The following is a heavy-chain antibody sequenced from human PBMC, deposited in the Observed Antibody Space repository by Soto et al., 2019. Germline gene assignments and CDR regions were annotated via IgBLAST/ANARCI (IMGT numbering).Heavy chain of an antibody. V-gene: IGHV4-38-2*01. CDR1: GYSISSGYY. CDR3: ARGAYDFWSGYYTLSWPEWFDP. CDR2: IYHSGST. Sequence: PSETLSLTCAVSGYSISSGYYWGWIRQPPGKGPEWIGSIYHSGSTYYNPSLKSRVTISVDTSKNQFSLKLSSVTAADTAVYYCARGAYDFWSGYYTLSWPEWFDPWGQGTLVTVSS. J-gene: IGHJ5*02. D-gene: IGHD3-3*01.